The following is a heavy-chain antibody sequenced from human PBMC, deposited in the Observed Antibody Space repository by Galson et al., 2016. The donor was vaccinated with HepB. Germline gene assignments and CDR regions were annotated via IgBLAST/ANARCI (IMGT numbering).Heavy chain of an antibody. J-gene: IGHJ4*02. CDR1: GGSVTSGAYY. CDR3: ARHDYAGYVLHY. D-gene: IGHD4-17*01. CDR2: TYYIGSD. V-gene: IGHV4-31*03. Sequence: TLSLTCSVSGGSVTSGAYYWSWIRQHPGKGLEWIGYTYYIGSDYYNPSLKSRVTMSVDTSKNQFYLRLSSVTAADTGVYYCARHDYAGYVLHYWGQGTLVTVSS.